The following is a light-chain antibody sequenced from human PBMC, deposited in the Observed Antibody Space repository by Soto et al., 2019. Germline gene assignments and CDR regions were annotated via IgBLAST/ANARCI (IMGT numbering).Light chain of an antibody. V-gene: IGKV1-39*01. CDR1: QSVSTF. Sequence: DIQMTQSPSSLSASVGDRVTITCRASQSVSTFLNWYQQKPGKAPKLQISAASSLQSGVPSRFSGSGSGTDFTLTISSLQPEDVATYYCPQIYAIRTFGQGTKVDIK. CDR2: AAS. CDR3: PQIYAIRT. J-gene: IGKJ1*01.